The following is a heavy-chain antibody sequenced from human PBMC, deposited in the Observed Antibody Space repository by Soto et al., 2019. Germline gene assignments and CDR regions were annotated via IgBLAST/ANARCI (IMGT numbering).Heavy chain of an antibody. D-gene: IGHD4-17*01. CDR3: ARDPTPHGGFDI. Sequence: QVQLQELGPGLVKPSQTLSLTCTVSGGSISSGDYYWSWIRQPPGKGLEWIGYIYYSGSTYYNPSLKSRXXIXVXXSKNQFSLKLSSVTAADTAVYYCARDPTPHGGFDIWGQGTMVTVSS. CDR1: GGSISSGDYY. CDR2: IYYSGST. J-gene: IGHJ3*02. V-gene: IGHV4-30-4*01.